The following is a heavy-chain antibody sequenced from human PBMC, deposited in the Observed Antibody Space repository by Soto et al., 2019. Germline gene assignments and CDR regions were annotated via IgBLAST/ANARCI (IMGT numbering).Heavy chain of an antibody. V-gene: IGHV1-18*01. J-gene: IGHJ4*02. CDR2: ISPYSGYT. D-gene: IGHD2-2*01. Sequence: ASVKVSCKGFGYSFMKYGINWVRQAPGQGLEWVGWISPYSGYTHSAQKFHGRLTLATDTAASTAYMELRILRSADTALYYCAREASVLIPAAQPSRFDSCGQGTLVTVSS. CDR3: AREASVLIPAAQPSRFDS. CDR1: GYSFMKYG.